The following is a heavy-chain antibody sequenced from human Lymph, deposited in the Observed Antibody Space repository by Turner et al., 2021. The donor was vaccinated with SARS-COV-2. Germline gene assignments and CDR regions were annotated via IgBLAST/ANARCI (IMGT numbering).Heavy chain of an antibody. Sequence: EVQLVESGGGLVQPGGSLRLSCAASGITVSSNYMSWVRPAPGKGLEWVSVVYAGGSTFYADSVKGRFTISRDKSKNTLYLQMNRLRAEDTAVYYCARDFREGAFDIWGQGTMVTISS. V-gene: IGHV3-66*01. CDR3: ARDFREGAFDI. CDR1: GITVSSNY. J-gene: IGHJ3*02. D-gene: IGHD3-10*01. CDR2: VYAGGST.